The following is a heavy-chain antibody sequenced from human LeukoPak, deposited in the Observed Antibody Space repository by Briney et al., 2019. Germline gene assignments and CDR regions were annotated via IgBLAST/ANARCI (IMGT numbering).Heavy chain of an antibody. Sequence: GGSLRLSCAASGFTFSSYAMHWVRQAPGKGLEWVAVISYDGSNKYYADSVKGRFTISRDNSKNTLYLQMNSLRAEDTAVYYCARDQWELLPGAAFDIWGQGTMVTVSS. CDR2: ISYDGSNK. J-gene: IGHJ3*02. CDR1: GFTFSSYA. D-gene: IGHD1-26*01. V-gene: IGHV3-30-3*01. CDR3: ARDQWELLPGAAFDI.